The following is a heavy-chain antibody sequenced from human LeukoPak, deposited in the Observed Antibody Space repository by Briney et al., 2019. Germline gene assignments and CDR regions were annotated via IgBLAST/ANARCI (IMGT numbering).Heavy chain of an antibody. CDR2: IKQDGGEQ. CDR3: ARATASNWFDP. D-gene: IGHD2-21*01. J-gene: IGHJ5*02. V-gene: IGHV3-7*01. CDR1: GFTFSSFW. Sequence: GGSLRLSCAASGFTFSSFWMSWVRQAPGKGLEWVANIKQDGGEQYYVDSVKGRFTISRDNAKNSLYLQMNSLRAEDTAVYYCARATASNWFDPWGQGTLVTVSS.